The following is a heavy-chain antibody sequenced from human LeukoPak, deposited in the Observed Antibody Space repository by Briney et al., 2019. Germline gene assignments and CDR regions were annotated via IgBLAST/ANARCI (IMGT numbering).Heavy chain of an antibody. D-gene: IGHD5-24*01. J-gene: IGHJ4*02. Sequence: PSETLSLTCAVSGYSISSYYYWAWILQPPGKGLEWIGNIFHTGDTNYNPSLMSRLTLSVDSSNNQFSLRLTSVTAADTAVYYCEREDGLFDSWGQGTLVTVSS. V-gene: IGHV4-38-2*02. CDR2: IFHTGDT. CDR3: EREDGLFDS. CDR1: GYSISSYYY.